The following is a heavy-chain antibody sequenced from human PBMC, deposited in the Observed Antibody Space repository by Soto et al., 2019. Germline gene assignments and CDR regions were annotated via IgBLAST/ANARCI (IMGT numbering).Heavy chain of an antibody. J-gene: IGHJ6*02. CDR2: ISWNSGSI. CDR1: GFTFDDYA. Sequence: EVQLVESGGGLVQPGRSLRLSCAASGFTFDDYAMHWVRQAPGKGLEWVSGISWNSGSIGYADSVKGRFTISRDNAKNALYLQMNSLRAEDTAFYYCAKDRHDYGDKEYWYGVDVWGQGTTVIVSS. D-gene: IGHD4-17*01. CDR3: AKDRHDYGDKEYWYGVDV. V-gene: IGHV3-9*01.